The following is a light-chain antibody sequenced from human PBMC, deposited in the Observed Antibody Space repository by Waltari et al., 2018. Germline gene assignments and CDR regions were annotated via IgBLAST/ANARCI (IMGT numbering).Light chain of an antibody. CDR3: QQANSFPWT. J-gene: IGKJ1*01. CDR1: EGINSW. CDR2: AAS. V-gene: IGKV1-12*01. Sequence: DIQMTQSPSSVSAPVGDRVTITCRASEGINSWLAWYQQKPGKAPKVLIYAASNLQSGVPSRFSGSGSGTEFTLTITSLQPEDFATYYCQQANSFPWTFGQGTKVEIK.